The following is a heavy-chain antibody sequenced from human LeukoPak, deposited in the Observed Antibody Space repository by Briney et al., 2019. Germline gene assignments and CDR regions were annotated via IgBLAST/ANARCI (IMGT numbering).Heavy chain of an antibody. V-gene: IGHV3-33*01. Sequence: PGGSLRLSCAGSGLTFGGYGMHWFRQTPGKGLEWVAVIAYDGSRAFYADSVKGRFTISRDNSKNTMSVQMDDLRAEDTAVYYCTRYNNDHFDYWGQGTLVTASS. CDR2: IAYDGSRA. CDR3: TRYNNDHFDY. CDR1: GLTFGGYG. J-gene: IGHJ4*02. D-gene: IGHD1-14*01.